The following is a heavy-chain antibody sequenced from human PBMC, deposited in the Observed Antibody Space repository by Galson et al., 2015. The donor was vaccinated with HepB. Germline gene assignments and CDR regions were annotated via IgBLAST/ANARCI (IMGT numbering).Heavy chain of an antibody. CDR1: GGSISSHY. CDR2: IYHSGTT. V-gene: IGHV4-59*11. J-gene: IGHJ4*02. D-gene: IGHD1/OR15-1a*01. CDR3: ASSNWNNPYYFDY. Sequence: SETLSLTCTVFGGSISSHYWTWIRQPPGKGLEWIGYIYHSGTTNYNPSLKSRVTISLDTSKNQFSLKLTSVTAADTAVYYCASSNWNNPYYFDYWGQGTLVTVSS.